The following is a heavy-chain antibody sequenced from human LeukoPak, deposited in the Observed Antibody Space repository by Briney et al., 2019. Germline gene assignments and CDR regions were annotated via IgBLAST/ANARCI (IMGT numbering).Heavy chain of an antibody. Sequence: SETLSLTCTVSGGSISSSSYYWGWIRQPPGKGLEWIGSIYYSGSTYYNPSLKSRVTISVDTSKNQFSLKLSSVTAAGTAVYYCARLLRELLTEPDYWGQGTLATVSS. D-gene: IGHD1-26*01. V-gene: IGHV4-39*01. CDR2: IYYSGST. CDR1: GGSISSSSYY. CDR3: ARLLRELLTEPDY. J-gene: IGHJ4*02.